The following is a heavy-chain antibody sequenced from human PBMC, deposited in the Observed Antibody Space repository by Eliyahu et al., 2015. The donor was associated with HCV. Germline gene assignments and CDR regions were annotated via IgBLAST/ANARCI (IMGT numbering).Heavy chain of an antibody. CDR3: ARDGKLIRYGGYVCDY. CDR2: IKQDGSEK. V-gene: IGHV3-7*04. CDR1: XFXFXSYW. D-gene: IGHD5-12*01. Sequence: EVQLVESGGGLVQPGGSLRXSCAASXFXFXSYWMSWVRQAPGKGLEWVANIKQDGSEKYYVDSVKGRFTISRDNAKNSLYLQMNSLRAEDTAVYYCARDGKLIRYGGYVCDYWGQGTLVTVSS. J-gene: IGHJ4*02.